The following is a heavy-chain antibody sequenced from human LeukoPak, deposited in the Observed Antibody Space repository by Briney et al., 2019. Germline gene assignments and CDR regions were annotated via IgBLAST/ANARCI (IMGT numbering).Heavy chain of an antibody. D-gene: IGHD2-2*01. V-gene: IGHV1-8*01. J-gene: IGHJ6*02. Sequence: GASVKVSCKASGYTFTSYDINWVRQATGQGLEWVGWMNPNSGNTGYAQKFQGRVTMTRNTSISTAYMELSSLRSEDTAVYYCARTPVLSSRMGVWGQGTTVTVSS. CDR1: GYTFTSYD. CDR2: MNPNSGNT. CDR3: ARTPVLSSRMGV.